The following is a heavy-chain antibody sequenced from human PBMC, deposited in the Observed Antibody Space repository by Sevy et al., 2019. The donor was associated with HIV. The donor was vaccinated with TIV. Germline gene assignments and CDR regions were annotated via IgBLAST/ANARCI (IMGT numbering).Heavy chain of an antibody. J-gene: IGHJ4*02. CDR3: ARGKSGYGYALNY. Sequence: GGSLRLSCVASGFAFSNYYAMHWVRQAPGKGLEGVSVIHSDDTTYHADSVKDRFTISRDNFKNTLYLHMSSLRAEDTAVYYCARGKSGYGYALNYWGQGTLVTVSS. CDR2: IHSDDTT. V-gene: IGHV3-66*01. D-gene: IGHD5-18*01. CDR1: GFAFSNYY.